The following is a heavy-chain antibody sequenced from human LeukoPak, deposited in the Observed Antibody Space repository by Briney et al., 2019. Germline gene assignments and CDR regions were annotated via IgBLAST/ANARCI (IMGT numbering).Heavy chain of an antibody. J-gene: IGHJ4*02. Sequence: SETLSLTCTVSGGSISDYYWSWIRQPPGKGLEWIGYIYYSGSTNYNPSLKSRVTISADASKNQFSLKLRSVTAADTAVYYCARAGYGGNLPLWGQGTLVTVSS. CDR2: IYYSGST. CDR1: GGSISDYY. V-gene: IGHV4-59*01. D-gene: IGHD4-23*01. CDR3: ARAGYGGNLPL.